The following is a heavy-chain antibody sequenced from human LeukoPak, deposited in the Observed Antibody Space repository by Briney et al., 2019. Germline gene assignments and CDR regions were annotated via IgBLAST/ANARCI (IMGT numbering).Heavy chain of an antibody. CDR3: AKDLGSGSYEKYGAFDI. CDR1: GFTFSTYW. CDR2: IKQDGSDK. D-gene: IGHD3-10*01. Sequence: GGSLRLSCAASGFTFSTYWMSWVRQAPGKGLEWVANIKQDGSDKYYVDSVKGRFTISRDNAKNSLYLQMNSLRAEDTALYYCAKDLGSGSYEKYGAFDIWGQGTMVTVSS. J-gene: IGHJ3*02. V-gene: IGHV3-7*03.